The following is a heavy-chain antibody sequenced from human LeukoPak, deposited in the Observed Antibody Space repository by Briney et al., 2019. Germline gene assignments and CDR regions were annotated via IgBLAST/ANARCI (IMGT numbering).Heavy chain of an antibody. CDR1: GYTFTSYD. CDR2: MNPNSGKT. V-gene: IGHV1-8*01. Sequence: GASVKVSCKASGYTFTSYDINWVRQATGQGLEWMGWMNPNSGKTGYAQKFQGRVTMTRDTSISTAYLELSSLRSEDTAVYYCARCHSPYYYHSSGYLGNDCWGQGTLVTVSS. D-gene: IGHD3-22*01. J-gene: IGHJ4*02. CDR3: ARCHSPYYYHSSGYLGNDC.